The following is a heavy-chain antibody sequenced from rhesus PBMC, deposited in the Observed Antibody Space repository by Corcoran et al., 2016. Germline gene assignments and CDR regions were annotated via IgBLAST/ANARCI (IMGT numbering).Heavy chain of an antibody. CDR1: GFTFGSYA. J-gene: IGHJ6*01. CDR3: SRGSNYNISTVYYLGGLDF. V-gene: IGHV1-198*02. CDR2: IIPLVGIT. D-gene: IGHD3-3*01. Sequence: QVQLVQSGAEVKKPGASVKVSCKASGFTFGSYAISWVRQAPGQGLEWMGVIIPLVGITNYAEKFQGRVTIIADTSTSTAYMDLSGLRSEVTAVYDCSRGSNYNISTVYYLGGLDFWRQGVVVTVSS.